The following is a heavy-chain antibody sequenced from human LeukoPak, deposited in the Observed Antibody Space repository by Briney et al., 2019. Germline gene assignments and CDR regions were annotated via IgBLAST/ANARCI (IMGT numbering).Heavy chain of an antibody. CDR1: GFTFSSYA. CDR2: ISGSGGST. Sequence: GGSLRLSCAASGFTFSSYAMSRVRQAPGKGLEWVSAISGSGGSTYYADSVKGRFTISRDNSKNTLYLQMNSLRAEDTAVYYCAKDFILVPAANDAFDIWGQGTMVTVSS. J-gene: IGHJ3*02. CDR3: AKDFILVPAANDAFDI. D-gene: IGHD2-2*01. V-gene: IGHV3-23*01.